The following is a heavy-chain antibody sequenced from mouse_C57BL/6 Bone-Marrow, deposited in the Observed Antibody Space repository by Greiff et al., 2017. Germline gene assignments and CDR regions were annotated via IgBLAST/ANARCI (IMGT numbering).Heavy chain of an antibody. CDR2: ISYSGST. Sequence: VQLKESGPGMVKPSQSLSLTCTVTGYSITSGYDWHWIRHFPGNKLEWMGYISYSGSTNYNPPLKSRISITHDTSKNHFFLKLNSVTTEDTATYYCARAYSSSHYAMDYWGQGTSVTVSS. CDR1: GYSITSGYD. V-gene: IGHV3-1*01. D-gene: IGHD1-1*01. CDR3: ARAYSSSHYAMDY. J-gene: IGHJ4*01.